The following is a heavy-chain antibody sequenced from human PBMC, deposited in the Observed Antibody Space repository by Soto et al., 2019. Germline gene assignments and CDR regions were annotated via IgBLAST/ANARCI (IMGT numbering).Heavy chain of an antibody. V-gene: IGHV3-23*01. CDR1: GLTFSSYA. CDR2: ISGSGGST. Sequence: GGSLRLSCAASGLTFSSYAMSWVRQAPGKGLEWVSVISGSGGSTYYADSVKGRFTISRDNSKNTLYLQMNSLRAEDTAVYYCAKAKPSRFLEWFLDYWGQGTLVTVSS. J-gene: IGHJ4*02. D-gene: IGHD3-3*01. CDR3: AKAKPSRFLEWFLDY.